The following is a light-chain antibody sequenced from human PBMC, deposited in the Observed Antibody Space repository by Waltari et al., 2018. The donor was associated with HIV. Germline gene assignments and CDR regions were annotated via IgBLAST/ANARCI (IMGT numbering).Light chain of an antibody. CDR1: NLGAKY. CDR3: QTWDSDNYV. Sequence: SYDLTQPPSVSVSPGQTTSTTCSGDNLGAKYVCWYQQKPGQSPIMIIYHDHKRPSGIPERFSGSNSGTTATLTITGTQAVDEADYYCQTWDSDNYVFGPGTKVTVL. V-gene: IGLV3-1*01. J-gene: IGLJ1*01. CDR2: HDH.